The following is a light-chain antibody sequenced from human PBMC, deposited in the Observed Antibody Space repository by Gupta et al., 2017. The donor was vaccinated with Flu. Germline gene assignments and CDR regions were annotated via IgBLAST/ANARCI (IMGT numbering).Light chain of an antibody. CDR2: GKT. J-gene: IGLJ2*01. CDR1: ILRSYY. CDR3: SYRDISGNHLV. Sequence: SSELTQDPAVSVALGQTVRITCQGDILRSYYASWYQQKPGQAPVRVIYGKTNRPSGIPDRFACSSSGERDSWTITGTLAEDEADDDCSYRDISGNHLVFGGGTKLTVL. V-gene: IGLV3-19*01.